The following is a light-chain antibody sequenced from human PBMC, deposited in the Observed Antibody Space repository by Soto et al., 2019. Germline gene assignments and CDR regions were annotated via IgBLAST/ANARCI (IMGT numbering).Light chain of an antibody. Sequence: EIVMTQSPATLSVSPGERATLSCRASQSVSSSYLAWYQQKPGQAPRLLIYGVSSRATGIPDRFSGSGSVTDFTLTISRLEPEDFAVYYCQQYGNSPWTFGQGTKVDIK. V-gene: IGKV3-20*01. CDR2: GVS. CDR3: QQYGNSPWT. CDR1: QSVSSSY. J-gene: IGKJ1*01.